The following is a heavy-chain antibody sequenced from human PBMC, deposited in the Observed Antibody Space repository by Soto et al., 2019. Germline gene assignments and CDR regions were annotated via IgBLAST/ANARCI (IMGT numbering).Heavy chain of an antibody. V-gene: IGHV1-2*04. CDR3: ARGYSSSSNYYYYYGMDV. J-gene: IGHJ6*02. CDR2: INPNSGGT. CDR1: GYTFTGYY. D-gene: IGHD6-6*01. Sequence: GASVKVSCKASGYTFTGYYMHWVRQAPGQGLEWMGWINPNSGGTNYAQKFQGWVTMTRDTSISTAYMELSRLRSDDTAVYYCARGYSSSSNYYYYYGMDVWGQGTPVTVSS.